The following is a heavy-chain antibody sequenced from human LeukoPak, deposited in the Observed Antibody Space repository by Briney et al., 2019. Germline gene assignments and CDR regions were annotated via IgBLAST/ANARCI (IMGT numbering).Heavy chain of an antibody. CDR3: ARHSRSYYGSGSYYFDY. Sequence: SETLSLTCTASGGSISTGSYYWGWLRQPPGLGLEWIGSIYYTGSTYYNPSLKSRVTISVDTSKNQFSLKLSSVTAADTVVYYCARHSRSYYGSGSYYFDYWGQGTLVTVSS. V-gene: IGHV4-39*01. D-gene: IGHD3-10*01. CDR1: GGSISTGSYY. CDR2: IYYTGST. J-gene: IGHJ4*02.